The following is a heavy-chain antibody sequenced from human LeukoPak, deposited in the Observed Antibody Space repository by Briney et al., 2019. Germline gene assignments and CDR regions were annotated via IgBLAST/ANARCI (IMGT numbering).Heavy chain of an antibody. CDR2: IYYSGST. J-gene: IGHJ5*02. Sequence: SETLSLTCTVSGGSISSYYWSWIRQPPGKGLEWIGYIYYSGSTNYNPSLKSRVTITVDTSKNQFSLKLSSVTAADTAVYYCARLYCCSTSCYGYWFDPWGQGTLVTVSS. D-gene: IGHD2-2*01. CDR3: ARLYCCSTSCYGYWFDP. CDR1: GGSISSYY. V-gene: IGHV4-59*13.